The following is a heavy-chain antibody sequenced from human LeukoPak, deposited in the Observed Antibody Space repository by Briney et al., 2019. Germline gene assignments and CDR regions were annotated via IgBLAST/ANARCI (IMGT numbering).Heavy chain of an antibody. CDR3: ARRGSSSGWYRSFDY. Sequence: ASVKVSCKASGYTFTGYYMHWVRQAPGQGLEWMGWINPNSGGTNYAQKFQGRVTITADEATSTAYMELSSLRSDDTAVYYCARRGSSSGWYRSFDYWGQGTLVTVSS. CDR1: GYTFTGYY. D-gene: IGHD6-19*01. CDR2: INPNSGGT. V-gene: IGHV1-2*02. J-gene: IGHJ4*02.